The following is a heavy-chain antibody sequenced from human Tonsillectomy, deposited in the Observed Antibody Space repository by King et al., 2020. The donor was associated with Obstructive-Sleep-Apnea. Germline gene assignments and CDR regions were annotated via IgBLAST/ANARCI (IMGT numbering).Heavy chain of an antibody. J-gene: IGHJ2*01. Sequence: VQLVESGGGLVLPGGSLRLSCAASGFTSRSFWMSWVRQAPGKGLEWVANIKFDGSEKNHVDSVKGRFTISRDNAKNSLSLQMNSLRDEDTAVYYCARIRGHCSTTRCYAQGYFDLWGRGTLVTVSS. CDR2: IKFDGSEK. V-gene: IGHV3-7*03. CDR3: ARIRGHCSTTRCYAQGYFDL. CDR1: GFTSRSFW. D-gene: IGHD2-2*01.